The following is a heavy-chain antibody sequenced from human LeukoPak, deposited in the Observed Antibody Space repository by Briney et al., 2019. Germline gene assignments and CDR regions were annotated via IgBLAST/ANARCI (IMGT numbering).Heavy chain of an antibody. Sequence: GGSLRLSCAASGFTFSSYSMHWVRQAPGKGLEWVAIISYDGGNQYYADSVKGRFTISRDDSKNTLSLQMNSLRAEDTAVYYCAREDMLDYWGQGTLVTVSS. D-gene: IGHD2-15*01. CDR2: ISYDGGNQ. CDR1: GFTFSSYS. V-gene: IGHV3-30-3*01. J-gene: IGHJ4*02. CDR3: AREDMLDY.